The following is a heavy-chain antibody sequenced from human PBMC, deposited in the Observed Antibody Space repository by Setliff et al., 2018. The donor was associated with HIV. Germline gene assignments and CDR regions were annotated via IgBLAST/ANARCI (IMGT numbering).Heavy chain of an antibody. V-gene: IGHV3-23*05. CDR1: GLTLSTYS. J-gene: IGHJ6*03. CDR2: IDPTGTYT. D-gene: IGHD6-13*01. Sequence: GGSLRLSCAASGLTLSTYSMSWVRQAPGKGLQWVSAIDPTGTYTYYADAVKGRFTISRDNFRNTLSLQMNSLTAEDSAIYYCAREGDSSSWYGIYYYYYYMDVWGKGTTVTVSS. CDR3: AREGDSSSWYGIYYYYYYMDV.